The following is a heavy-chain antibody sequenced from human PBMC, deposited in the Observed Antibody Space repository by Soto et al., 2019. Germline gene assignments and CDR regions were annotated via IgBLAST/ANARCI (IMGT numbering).Heavy chain of an antibody. J-gene: IGHJ4*02. D-gene: IGHD6-13*01. CDR3: TRDLKGSTCYDY. CDR2: IYYSGST. Sequence: QVHLQESGPGLVKPSETLSLTCTVSGGSISGYYWTWIRQPPGKGLEWIGYIYYSGSTNYNPSLKRRVTTSVDTSKNQFALKLSSVTAADTAVYYCTRDLKGSTCYDYWGQGTLVTVSS. V-gene: IGHV4-59*01. CDR1: GGSISGYY.